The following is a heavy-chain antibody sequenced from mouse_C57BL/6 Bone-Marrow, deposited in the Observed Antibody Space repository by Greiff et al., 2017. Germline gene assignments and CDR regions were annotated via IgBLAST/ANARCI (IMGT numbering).Heavy chain of an antibody. V-gene: IGHV1-66*01. CDR2: IYPGSGNT. CDR1: GYSFTSYY. CDR3: ASHYYGSISYYAMDY. Sequence: VQLQQSGPELVKPGASVKISCKASGYSFTSYYIHWVKQRPGQGLEWIGWIYPGSGNTKYNEKFKGKATLTAVTSSSTAYMQLSSLTSEDSAVYYCASHYYGSISYYAMDYWGQGTSVTVSS. D-gene: IGHD1-1*01. J-gene: IGHJ4*01.